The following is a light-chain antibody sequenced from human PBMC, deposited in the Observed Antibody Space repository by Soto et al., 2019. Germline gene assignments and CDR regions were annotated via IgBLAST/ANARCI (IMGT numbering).Light chain of an antibody. CDR2: DVS. CDR3: CSHAGTYIYV. V-gene: IGLV2-11*01. J-gene: IGLJ1*01. CDR1: SSDVGGYNY. Sequence: QSVLTQPRSVSGSHGQSVTISCTGTSSDVGGYNYVSWYQQHPGKAPKLMIYDVSKRPSGVPDRFSGFKSGNTASLTISGLQAEDEADYSCCSHAGTYIYVFGTGTKVTV.